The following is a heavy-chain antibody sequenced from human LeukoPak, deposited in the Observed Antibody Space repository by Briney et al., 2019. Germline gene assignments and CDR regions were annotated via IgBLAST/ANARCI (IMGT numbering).Heavy chain of an antibody. V-gene: IGHV7-4-1*01. D-gene: IGHD1-26*01. CDR2: INTNSGNP. Sequence: ASVKVSCKASGYSFTPYSINWVRQAPGQGLEWMGYINTNSGNPTYAQGFTGRFVFSLDASVSTTYMEIYSLRADDTAVYYCARDRASGSYDYWGQGTLVTVSS. CDR1: GYSFTPYS. CDR3: ARDRASGSYDY. J-gene: IGHJ4*02.